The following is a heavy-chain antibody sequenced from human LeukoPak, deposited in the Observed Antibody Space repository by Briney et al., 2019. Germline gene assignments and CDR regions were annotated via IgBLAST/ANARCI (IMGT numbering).Heavy chain of an antibody. CDR3: VKEIGFYDY. J-gene: IGHJ4*02. CDR1: GFTFRNSP. V-gene: IGHV3-64D*09. Sequence: GSLRLSCSASGFTFRNSPMHWVRQAPGKGLEYVSAISSNGGSTYYGDSVKGRFTIFRDNSKNTLYLQMSSLRVEDTALYYCVKEIGFYDYWGQGTLVTVSS. CDR2: ISSNGGST. D-gene: IGHD3-16*01.